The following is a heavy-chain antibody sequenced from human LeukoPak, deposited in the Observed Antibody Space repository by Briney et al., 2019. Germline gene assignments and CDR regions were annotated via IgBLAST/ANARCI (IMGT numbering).Heavy chain of an antibody. CDR1: GSTFDDYG. J-gene: IGHJ4*02. CDR2: INWNGGST. CDR3: ARDGGLYCSGGSCDDFDY. V-gene: IGHV3-20*04. Sequence: PGGSLRLSCAATGSTFDDYGMSWVRQAPGKGLEWVSGINWNGGSTGYADSVKGRFTISRDNAKNSLYLQMNSLRAEDTALYYCARDGGLYCSGGSCDDFDYWGQGTLVTVSS. D-gene: IGHD2-15*01.